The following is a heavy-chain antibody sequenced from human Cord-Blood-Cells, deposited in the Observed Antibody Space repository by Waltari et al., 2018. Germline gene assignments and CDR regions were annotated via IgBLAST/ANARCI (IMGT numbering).Heavy chain of an antibody. D-gene: IGHD7-27*01. CDR1: GGTFSRYA. V-gene: IGHV1-69*10. CDR2: IIPILGIA. J-gene: IGHJ3*02. Sequence: QVQLVQSGAEVKKPGSSVKVSCKASGGTFSRYAISWVRQAPGQGFEWMGVIIPILGIANYAQKFQGRVTITADKSTSTAYMELSSLRSEDTAVYYCARDRVTGDAFDIWGQGTMVTVSS. CDR3: ARDRVTGDAFDI.